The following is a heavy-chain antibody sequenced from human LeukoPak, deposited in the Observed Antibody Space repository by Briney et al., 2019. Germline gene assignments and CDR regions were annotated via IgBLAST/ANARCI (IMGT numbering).Heavy chain of an antibody. Sequence: SETLSLTCTVSGGSISNKYWGWIRQPPGKGLEWIGSIYYSGSTYYNPSLKSRVTISVDTSKNQFSLKLSSVTAADTAVYYCASHGSGSCYKIGWIWGQGTMVTVSS. CDR1: GGSISNKY. D-gene: IGHD3-10*01. CDR3: ASHGSGSCYKIGWI. CDR2: IYYSGST. V-gene: IGHV4-39*07. J-gene: IGHJ3*02.